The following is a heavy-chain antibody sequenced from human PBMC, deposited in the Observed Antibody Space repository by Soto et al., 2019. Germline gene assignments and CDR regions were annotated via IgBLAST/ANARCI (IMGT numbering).Heavy chain of an antibody. CDR3: ARLYCSGGSCLGPDYYYYGMDV. J-gene: IGHJ6*02. D-gene: IGHD2-15*01. CDR1: GGSISSYY. V-gene: IGHV4-59*08. Sequence: SETLSLTCTVSGGSISSYYWSWIRQPPGKGLEWIGYIYYSGSTNYNPSLKSRVTISVDTSKNQFSLKLSSVTAADTAVYYCARLYCSGGSCLGPDYYYYGMDVWGQGTTVTVSS. CDR2: IYYSGST.